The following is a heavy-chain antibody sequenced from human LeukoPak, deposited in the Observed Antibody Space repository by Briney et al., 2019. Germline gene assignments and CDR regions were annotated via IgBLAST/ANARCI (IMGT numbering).Heavy chain of an antibody. Sequence: GGSLRLSCAASGFTFSSYAMHWVRQAPGKWLEWVAFIRYDGSNKYYADSVKGRFTISRDNSKNTLYLQMNSLRAEDTAVYYCAKEGRYGDYADYWGQGTLVTVSS. V-gene: IGHV3-30*02. D-gene: IGHD4-17*01. CDR3: AKEGRYGDYADY. J-gene: IGHJ4*02. CDR2: IRYDGSNK. CDR1: GFTFSSYA.